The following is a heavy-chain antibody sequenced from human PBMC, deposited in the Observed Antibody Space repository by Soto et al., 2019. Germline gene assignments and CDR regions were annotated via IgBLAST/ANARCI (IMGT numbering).Heavy chain of an antibody. D-gene: IGHD6-13*01. CDR1: GGSLRGSA. CDR3: YSSSWS. Sequence: GASVPGSCPAAGGSLRGSAISWVRQAPGQGLEWMGGIIPIFGTANYAQKFQGRVTITADESTSTAYMELSSLRSEDTAVYYCYSSSWSWGQGTLVTVSS. CDR2: IIPIFGTA. V-gene: IGHV1-69*13. J-gene: IGHJ5*02.